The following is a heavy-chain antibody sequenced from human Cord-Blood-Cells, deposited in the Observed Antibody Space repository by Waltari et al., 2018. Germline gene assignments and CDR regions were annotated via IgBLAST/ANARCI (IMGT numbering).Heavy chain of an antibody. CDR2: CIPIFGTA. CDR1: GGTFSSYA. J-gene: IGHJ4*02. Sequence: QVQLVQSGAEVKKPGSSVKVSCKASGGTFSSYAISWVRQAPGQGLEWVGGCIPIFGTANYAQKFQGRVTITADESTSTAYMELSSLRSEDTAVYYCARSIGYDILTGYYYYFDYWGQGTLVTVSS. V-gene: IGHV1-69*01. D-gene: IGHD3-9*01. CDR3: ARSIGYDILTGYYYYFDY.